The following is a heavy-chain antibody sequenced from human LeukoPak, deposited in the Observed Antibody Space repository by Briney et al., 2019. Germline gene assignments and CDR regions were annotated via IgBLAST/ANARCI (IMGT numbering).Heavy chain of an antibody. CDR1: EMSFSAYY. V-gene: IGHV4-34*01. CDR2: INYGGST. Sequence: SETLSLTCAVSEMSFSAYYWNWIRQSPGKGLEWIGDINYGGSTKYTPSLEGRGTILIDTSKNQFSLKLTSVTAADTAVYYCARGFPPGSGSRGSHAFDVWGQGTMVTVSS. CDR3: ARGFPPGSGSRGSHAFDV. J-gene: IGHJ3*01. D-gene: IGHD6-19*01.